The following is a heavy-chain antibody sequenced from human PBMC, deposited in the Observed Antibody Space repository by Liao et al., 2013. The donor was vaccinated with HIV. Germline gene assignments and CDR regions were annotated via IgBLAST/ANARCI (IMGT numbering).Heavy chain of an antibody. CDR1: GASINSGSYY. CDR2: IYTSGSA. V-gene: IGHV4-61*02. CDR3: ASGVGDFDY. J-gene: IGHJ4*02. Sequence: QVQLQESGPGLVKPSQTLSLTCTVSGASINSGSYYWSWIRQPAGKGLEWIGLIYTSGSANYNPSLKSRVTISVDTSKNQFSLKLDSVTAADTAVYFCASGVGDFDYWGQGTLVTVSS. D-gene: IGHD2-15*01.